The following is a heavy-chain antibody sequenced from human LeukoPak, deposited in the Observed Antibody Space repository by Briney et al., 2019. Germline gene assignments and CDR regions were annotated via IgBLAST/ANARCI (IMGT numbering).Heavy chain of an antibody. V-gene: IGHV3-74*01. J-gene: IGHJ4*02. CDR3: AKDRHYYDSSGIDY. D-gene: IGHD3-22*01. CDR2: INNDGSST. CDR1: GFIFSDHW. Sequence: GGSLRLSCAASGFIFSDHWMHWVRQAPGKGLVWLSRINNDGSSTIYADSVKGRFTISRDNSKNTLYLQMNSLRAEDTAVYYCAKDRHYYDSSGIDYWGQGTLVTVSS.